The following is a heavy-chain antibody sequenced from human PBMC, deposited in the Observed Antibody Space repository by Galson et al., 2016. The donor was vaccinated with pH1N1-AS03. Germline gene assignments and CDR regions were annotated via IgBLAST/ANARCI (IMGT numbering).Heavy chain of an antibody. CDR3: ASDRNWNGY. J-gene: IGHJ4*02. CDR1: GFTFSTYW. CDR2: IKPDGSEK. V-gene: IGHV3-7*03. D-gene: IGHD1-20*01. Sequence: SLRLSCAVSGFTFSTYWMSWVRQAPGKGLEWVANIKPDGSEKYYVDSVKGRFTISRDNAKNSLFLQMNSLRPEDTAVYYCASDRNWNGYWGQGTLVTVSS.